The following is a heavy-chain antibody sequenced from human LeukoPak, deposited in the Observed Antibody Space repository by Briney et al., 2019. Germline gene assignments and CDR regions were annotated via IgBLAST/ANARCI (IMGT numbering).Heavy chain of an antibody. V-gene: IGHV4-59*01. J-gene: IGHJ3*02. Sequence: PSETLSLTLNVSVGSISSDYWTSIRRPPGKGLEAIGSIYYSGSTNYNPSLKRRVTISVDKYKNQFSLKLNSVTAADTAVYYCARRRDYYDSRGYYAFDIWGHGTMVTVFS. CDR1: VGSISSDY. D-gene: IGHD3-22*01. CDR3: ARRRDYYDSRGYYAFDI. CDR2: IYYSGST.